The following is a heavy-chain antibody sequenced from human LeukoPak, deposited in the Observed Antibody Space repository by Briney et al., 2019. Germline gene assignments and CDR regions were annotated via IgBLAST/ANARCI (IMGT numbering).Heavy chain of an antibody. D-gene: IGHD3-22*01. CDR2: IYYSEST. J-gene: IGHJ2*01. V-gene: IGHV4-59*08. CDR3: ARSGYFPDWYFDL. CDR1: GGSISSYY. Sequence: SETLSLTCTASGGSISSYYWSWIRQPPGKGLEWIGYIYYSESTNYNPSLKSRVTISVDTSKNQFSLKLSSVTAADTAVYYCARSGYFPDWYFDLWGRGTLVTVSS.